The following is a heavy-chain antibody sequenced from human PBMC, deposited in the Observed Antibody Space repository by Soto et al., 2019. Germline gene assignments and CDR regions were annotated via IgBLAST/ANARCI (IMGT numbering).Heavy chain of an antibody. J-gene: IGHJ4*02. V-gene: IGHV3-23*01. CDR3: AKDRVTNFGVVIHFRLGVFEY. CDR1: GLTFSSYA. D-gene: IGHD3-3*01. Sequence: EVQLLESGGGLVQPGGSLRLSCEASGLTFSSYAMSWVRQAPGKGLEWVSAISGSGDNTGYVDSVKGRFTVSRDNSKNTLYLQMNSLRAEDTAVYYCAKDRVTNFGVVIHFRLGVFEYWGQGTLVSVSS. CDR2: ISGSGDNT.